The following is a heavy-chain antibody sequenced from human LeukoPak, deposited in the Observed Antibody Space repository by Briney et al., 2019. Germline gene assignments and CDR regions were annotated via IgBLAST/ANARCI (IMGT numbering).Heavy chain of an antibody. CDR2: IYYSGST. J-gene: IGHJ4*02. Sequence: SETLSLTCTVSGGSISSYYWSWIRQPPGKGLEWIGHIYYSGSTNYNPSLKSRVTISVDTSKNQFSLKLSSVTAADTAVYYCARRNPQYDYVWEMDYWGQGTLVTVSS. CDR3: ARRNPQYDYVWEMDY. CDR1: GGSISSYY. D-gene: IGHD3-16*01. V-gene: IGHV4-59*01.